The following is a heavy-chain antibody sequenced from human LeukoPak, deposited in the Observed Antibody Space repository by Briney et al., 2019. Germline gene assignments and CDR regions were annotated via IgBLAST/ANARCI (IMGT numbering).Heavy chain of an antibody. V-gene: IGHV3-9*01. J-gene: IGHJ3*02. CDR2: ISWNSGSI. CDR1: GFTFDDYA. D-gene: IGHD6-13*01. CDR3: AKDNFAAHLPGGIAAEGGDAFDI. Sequence: PGRSLRLSCAASGFTFDDYAMHWVRQAPGKGLEWVSGISWNSGSIGYADSVKGRFTISRDNAKNSLYLQMNSLRAEDTALYYCAKDNFAAHLPGGIAAEGGDAFDIWGQGTMVTVSS.